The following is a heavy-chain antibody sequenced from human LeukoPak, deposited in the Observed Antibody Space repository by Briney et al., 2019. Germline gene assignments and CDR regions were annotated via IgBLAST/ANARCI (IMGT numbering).Heavy chain of an antibody. D-gene: IGHD3-3*01. CDR3: ARCEFYDFWSGVYYMDV. J-gene: IGHJ6*03. Sequence: PGGSLRLSCAASGFTFSSYWMSWVRQAPGRGLEWVANIKQDGSEKYYVDSVKGRFTISRDNAKNSLYLQMNSLRAEDTAVYYCARCEFYDFWSGVYYMDVWGKGTTVTVSS. V-gene: IGHV3-7*01. CDR2: IKQDGSEK. CDR1: GFTFSSYW.